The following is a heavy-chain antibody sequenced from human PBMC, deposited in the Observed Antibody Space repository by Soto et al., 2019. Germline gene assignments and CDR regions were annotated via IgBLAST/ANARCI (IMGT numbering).Heavy chain of an antibody. D-gene: IGHD3-9*01. CDR2: ISGSGGST. Sequence: GGSLRLSCAASGFTFSSYAMSWVRQAPGKGLEWVSAISGSGGSTYYADSVKGRFTISRDNSKNTLYLQMNSLRAEDTAVYYCAKYYDILTGYYEGGAFDIWGQGTMVTVSS. CDR3: AKYYDILTGYYEGGAFDI. CDR1: GFTFSSYA. J-gene: IGHJ3*02. V-gene: IGHV3-23*01.